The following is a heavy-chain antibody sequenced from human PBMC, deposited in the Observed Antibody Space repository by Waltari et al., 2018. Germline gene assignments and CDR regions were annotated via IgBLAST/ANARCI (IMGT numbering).Heavy chain of an antibody. CDR2: IYYSGRT. J-gene: IGHJ6*03. CDR3: ARAQDGYDFWSGYVEHYMDV. Sequence: QVQLQESGPGLVKPSETLSLTCTVSGGSISSYYWSWIRQPPGKGLEWIVYIYYSGRTHYNPSRKSRVTISVDTSKNQFTLKLSSVTAADTAVYYCARAQDGYDFWSGYVEHYMDVWGKGTTVTVSS. D-gene: IGHD3-3*01. V-gene: IGHV4-59*01. CDR1: GGSISSYY.